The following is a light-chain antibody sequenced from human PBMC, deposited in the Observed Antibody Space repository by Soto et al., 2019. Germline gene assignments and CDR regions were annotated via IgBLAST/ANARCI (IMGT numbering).Light chain of an antibody. V-gene: IGKV3-11*01. CDR3: QQRSNWPIT. CDR1: QSVSSY. CDR2: DAS. J-gene: IGKJ5*01. Sequence: EIVLTQSPATLSLSPGERATLSCRASQSVSSYLAWYQQKPGRAPRLLIYDASNRATGIPARFSGSGSGTDFTLTISSLEPEDFAVYYGQQRSNWPITFGQGTRLEIK.